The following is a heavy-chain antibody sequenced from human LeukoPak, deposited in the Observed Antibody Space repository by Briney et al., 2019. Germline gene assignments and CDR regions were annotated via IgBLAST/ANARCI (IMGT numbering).Heavy chain of an antibody. CDR2: ISYDGSNK. J-gene: IGHJ4*02. V-gene: IGHV3-30*04. Sequence: GGSLRLSCAASGFTFSSYPMYWVRQAPGKGLEWVAVISYDGSNKYYADSVKGRFTISRDNSKNTLYLQMNSLRAEDTAVYYCAKATSGSYVFGLDYWGQGTLVTVSS. D-gene: IGHD1-26*01. CDR1: GFTFSSYP. CDR3: AKATSGSYVFGLDY.